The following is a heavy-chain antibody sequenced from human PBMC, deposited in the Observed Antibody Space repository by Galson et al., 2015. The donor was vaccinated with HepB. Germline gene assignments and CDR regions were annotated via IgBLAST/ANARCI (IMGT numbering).Heavy chain of an antibody. V-gene: IGHV3-7*03. CDR3: ARNPPERPYYDILTGYQSPYYFDY. CDR1: GFTFSSYW. D-gene: IGHD3-9*01. Sequence: SLRLSCAASGFTFSSYWMSWVRQAPGKGLEWVANIKQDGSEKYYVDSVKGRFTISRDNAKNSLYLQMNSLRAEDTAVYYCARNPPERPYYDILTGYQSPYYFDYWGQGTLVTVSS. CDR2: IKQDGSEK. J-gene: IGHJ4*02.